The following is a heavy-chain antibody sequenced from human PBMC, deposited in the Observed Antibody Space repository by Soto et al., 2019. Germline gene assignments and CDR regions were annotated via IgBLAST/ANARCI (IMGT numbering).Heavy chain of an antibody. D-gene: IGHD6-13*01. CDR1: GYTFTNYG. Sequence: QVQLVQSGAEVKKPGASVQLSCKASGYTFTNYGINWVRQAPGQGLEWMGWINTYNGNTNFAQRLQGRVTMTTEAFTSTAYMELRSLRSDDTAVYYCARGSSPVDFDYWGQGTLVTVSS. CDR2: INTYNGNT. J-gene: IGHJ4*02. V-gene: IGHV1-18*01. CDR3: ARGSSPVDFDY.